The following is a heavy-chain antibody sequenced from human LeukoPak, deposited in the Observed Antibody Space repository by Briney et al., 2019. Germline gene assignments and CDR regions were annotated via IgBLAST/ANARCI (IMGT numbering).Heavy chain of an antibody. V-gene: IGHV4-59*08. CDR3: ASLYDFWSGYYNRDYGMDV. CDR2: IYYSGST. D-gene: IGHD3-3*01. Sequence: SETLSLTCTVSGGSISGYYWSWIRQPPGKGLEWIGYIYYSGSTNYNPSLKSRVTISVDTSKNQFSLKLSSVTAADTAVYYCASLYDFWSGYYNRDYGMDVWGQGTTVTVSS. CDR1: GGSISGYY. J-gene: IGHJ6*02.